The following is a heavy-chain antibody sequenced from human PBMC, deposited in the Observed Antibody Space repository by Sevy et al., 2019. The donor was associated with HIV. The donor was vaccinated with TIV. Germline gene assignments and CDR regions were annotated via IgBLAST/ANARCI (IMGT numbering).Heavy chain of an antibody. D-gene: IGHD2-21*02. V-gene: IGHV3-53*01. Sequence: GESLKISCAASGFTVSSNYMSWVRQAPGKGLEWVSVIYSGGSTYYADSVKGRFTISRDNSKNTLYLQMNSLRAEDTAVYYCARGGDCGGDCYSNDYWGQGTLVTVSS. CDR1: GFTVSSNY. J-gene: IGHJ4*02. CDR2: IYSGGST. CDR3: ARGGDCGGDCYSNDY.